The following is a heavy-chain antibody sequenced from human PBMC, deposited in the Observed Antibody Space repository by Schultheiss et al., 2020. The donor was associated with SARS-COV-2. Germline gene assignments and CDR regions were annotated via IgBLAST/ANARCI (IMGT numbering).Heavy chain of an antibody. CDR1: GFTFSRSV. Sequence: GESLKISCAASGFTFSRSVMSWVRQAPGKGLEWVSAISDSDDNTYYADSVKGRFTISRDNAKNSLYLQMNSLRAEDTAVYYCARDADYGDYEVGWFDPWGQGTLVTVSS. J-gene: IGHJ5*02. CDR2: ISDSDDNT. CDR3: ARDADYGDYEVGWFDP. D-gene: IGHD4-17*01. V-gene: IGHV3-21*01.